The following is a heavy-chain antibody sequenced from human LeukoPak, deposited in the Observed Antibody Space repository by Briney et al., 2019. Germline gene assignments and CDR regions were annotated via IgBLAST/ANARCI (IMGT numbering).Heavy chain of an antibody. CDR1: GYTFTSFW. Sequence: ASVKVSCKASGYTFTSFWIQWVRQAPGQGLEWMGLINPSDGSTTYTHRFQGRVTVTRDTSTSTVYMDLSSLRSEDTAVYYCARAPRDSSTMLDRWGQGTLVTVSS. J-gene: IGHJ5*02. D-gene: IGHD6-13*01. V-gene: IGHV1-46*01. CDR3: ARAPRDSSTMLDR. CDR2: INPSDGST.